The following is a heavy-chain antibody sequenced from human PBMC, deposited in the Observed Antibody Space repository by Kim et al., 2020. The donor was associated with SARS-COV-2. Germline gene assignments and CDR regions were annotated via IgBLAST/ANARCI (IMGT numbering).Heavy chain of an antibody. D-gene: IGHD3-10*01. CDR1: GGSISSSSYY. CDR2: IYYSGST. Sequence: SETLSLTCTVSGGSISSSSYYWGWIRQPPGKGLEWIGSIYYSGSTYYNPSLKSRVTISVDTSKNQFSLKLSSVTAADTAVYYCARRVGVRVSGSYYPDYWGQGTLVTVSS. CDR3: ARRVGVRVSGSYYPDY. V-gene: IGHV4-39*07. J-gene: IGHJ4*02.